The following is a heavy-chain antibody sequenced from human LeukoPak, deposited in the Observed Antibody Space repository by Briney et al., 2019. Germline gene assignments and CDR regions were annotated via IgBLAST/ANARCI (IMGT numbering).Heavy chain of an antibody. J-gene: IGHJ4*02. D-gene: IGHD3-22*01. V-gene: IGHV3-20*01. Sequence: GGSLRPSCAASGFTFDDYGMSWVRQAPGKGLEWVSGINWNGGSTGYADSVKGRFTISRDNAKNSLYLQMNSLRAEDTALHHCARSRGSGYYDYWGQGTLVTVSS. CDR2: INWNGGST. CDR3: ARSRGSGYYDY. CDR1: GFTFDDYG.